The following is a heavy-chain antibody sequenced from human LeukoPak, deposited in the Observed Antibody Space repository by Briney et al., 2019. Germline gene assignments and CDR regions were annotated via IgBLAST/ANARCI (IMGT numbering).Heavy chain of an antibody. CDR3: ARDLLLYSSSWYYFDY. CDR2: ISYDGSNK. J-gene: IGHJ4*02. V-gene: IGHV3-30-3*01. CDR1: GFTLSSYA. Sequence: GGSLRLSCAASGFTLSSYAMHWVRQAPGKGLEWVAVISYDGSNKYYADSVKGRFTISRDNSKNTLYLQMNSLRAEDTAVYYCARDLLLYSSSWYYFDYWGQGTLVTVSS. D-gene: IGHD6-13*01.